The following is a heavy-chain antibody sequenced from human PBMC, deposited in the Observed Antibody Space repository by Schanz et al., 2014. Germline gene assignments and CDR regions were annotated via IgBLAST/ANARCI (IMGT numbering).Heavy chain of an antibody. CDR1: GLIFSNYV. CDR2: ISGSGGST. Sequence: EVQLVESGGGLVQPGGSLKLSCAASGLIFSNYVMSWVRQAPGKGLEWVSAISGSGGSTYYADSVKGRFTISRDNSKNTLYLQMNSLRAEDTAVYYCAKGRFGELSAFDIWGQGTMXTVSS. V-gene: IGHV3-23*04. CDR3: AKGRFGELSAFDI. J-gene: IGHJ3*02. D-gene: IGHD3-10*01.